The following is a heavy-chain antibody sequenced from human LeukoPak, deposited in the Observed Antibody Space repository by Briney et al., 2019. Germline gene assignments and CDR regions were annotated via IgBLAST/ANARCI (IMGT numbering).Heavy chain of an antibody. CDR2: ISWNSGSI. D-gene: IGHD1-26*01. V-gene: IGHV3-9*01. CDR3: ARDSPPGELEYFDY. CDR1: GFTFDDYA. J-gene: IGHJ4*02. Sequence: GGSLRLSCAASGFTFDDYAMHWVRQAPGKGLEWVSGISWNSGSIGYADSVKGRFTISRDNAKNSLYLQMNSLRAEDTAVYYCARDSPPGELEYFDYWGQGTLVTVSS.